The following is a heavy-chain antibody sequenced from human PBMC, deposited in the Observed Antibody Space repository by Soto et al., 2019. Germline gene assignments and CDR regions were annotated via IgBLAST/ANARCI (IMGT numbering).Heavy chain of an antibody. D-gene: IGHD4-17*01. V-gene: IGHV4-4*02. Sequence: SETLSLTCAVSGASISSSNWWSWVRQAPGKGLEWIGKIYHSGSTNYNPSLKSRVTISVDKSKNQFSLKLSSVTAADTAMYYCARGAAYSDYAACFDPWGQGTLVTVSS. CDR3: ARGAAYSDYAACFDP. CDR2: IYHSGST. J-gene: IGHJ5*02. CDR1: GASISSSNW.